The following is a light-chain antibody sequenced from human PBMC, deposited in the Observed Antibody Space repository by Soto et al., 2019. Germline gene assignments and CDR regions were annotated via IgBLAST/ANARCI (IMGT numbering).Light chain of an antibody. J-gene: IGKJ4*01. Sequence: EIVLKQSPGTLSLSPGERATLSCRASQSVNNYLAWYQQKPGQAPRLLIYDASNRATGIPPRFSGSGSGTDFTLTISSLEPEDSVVYYGQLRGTWPWLTFGGGTRGEI. V-gene: IGKV3-11*01. CDR3: QLRGTWPWLT. CDR1: QSVNNY. CDR2: DAS.